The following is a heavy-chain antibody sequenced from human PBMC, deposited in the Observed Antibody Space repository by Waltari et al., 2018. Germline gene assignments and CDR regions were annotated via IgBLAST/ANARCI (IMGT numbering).Heavy chain of an antibody. Sequence: QVQLQESGPGLVKPSETLSLTCAVSNFYISDGYYWGWIRQSPGKGLEWIGSIYHSGTTHYNPSLESRVTISVDRSRNQFSLKVTSVSAADTAVYFCARDQRFLESLYPYYYALDAWGRGITVTVSS. CDR1: NFYISDGYY. V-gene: IGHV4-38-2*02. D-gene: IGHD3-3*01. CDR3: ARDQRFLESLYPYYYALDA. CDR2: IYHSGTT. J-gene: IGHJ6*02.